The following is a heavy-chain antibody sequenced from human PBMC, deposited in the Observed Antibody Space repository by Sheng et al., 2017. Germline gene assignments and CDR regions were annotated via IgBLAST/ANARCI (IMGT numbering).Heavy chain of an antibody. J-gene: IGHJ4*02. CDR2: IWYDGSNK. V-gene: IGHV3-33*01. CDR1: GFTFSSYG. CDR3: ARDRYYDILTGYLNSALFDY. Sequence: QVQLVESGGGVVQPGRSLRLSCAASGFTFSSYGMHWVRQAPGKGLEWVAVIWYDGSNKYYADSVKGRFTISRDNSKNTLYLQMNSLRAEDTAVYYCARDRYYDILTGYLNSALFDYWGQGTLVTVSS. D-gene: IGHD3-9*01.